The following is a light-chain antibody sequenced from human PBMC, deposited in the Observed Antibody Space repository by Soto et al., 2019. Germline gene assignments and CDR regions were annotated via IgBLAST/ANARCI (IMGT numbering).Light chain of an antibody. V-gene: IGKV3-20*01. CDR2: GAS. J-gene: IGKJ5*01. CDR3: QHYQSGHPIT. Sequence: EILLTQSPYTLSLSPGERATLSCRAAQSVGTRLAWYQHKTGQAPRLLISGASSRATGIPDRFTGSGSETSFTLTISRLEPEDFALYYCQHYQSGHPITFGQGTHWRL. CDR1: QSVGTRL.